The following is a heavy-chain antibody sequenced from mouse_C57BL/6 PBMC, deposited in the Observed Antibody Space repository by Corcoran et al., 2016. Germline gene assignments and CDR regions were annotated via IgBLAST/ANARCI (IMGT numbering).Heavy chain of an antibody. Sequence: DVQLQESGPGLVKPSQSLSLTCSVTGYSITSGYYWNWIRQFPGNKLEWMGYISYDGSNNYNPSLKNRISITRDTSKNQFFLKLNSVTTEDTATYYCARDGDYDEYFDYWGQGTTLTVSS. J-gene: IGHJ2*01. CDR3: ARDGDYDEYFDY. CDR2: ISYDGSN. V-gene: IGHV3-6*01. CDR1: GYSITSGYY. D-gene: IGHD2-4*01.